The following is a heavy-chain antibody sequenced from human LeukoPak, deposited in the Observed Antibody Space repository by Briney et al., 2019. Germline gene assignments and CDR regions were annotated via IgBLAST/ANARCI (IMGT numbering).Heavy chain of an antibody. V-gene: IGHV1-8*01. J-gene: IGHJ3*02. D-gene: IGHD3-22*01. CDR3: ARGLYYDSSGYYYDAFDI. CDR2: MNPNSGNT. Sequence: ASVKVSCKASGYTFTSYDIKWVRQATGQGLEWVGWMNPNSGNTGYAQKFQGRVTMTRNTSISTAYMELSSLRSEDTAVYYCARGLYYDSSGYYYDAFDIWGQGTMVTVSS. CDR1: GYTFTSYD.